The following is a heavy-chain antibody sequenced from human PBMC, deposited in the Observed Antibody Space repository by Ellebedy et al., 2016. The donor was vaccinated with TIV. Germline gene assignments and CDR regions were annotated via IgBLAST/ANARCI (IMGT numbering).Heavy chain of an antibody. V-gene: IGHV1-2*02. CDR3: ARDSSSSYYYYGMDV. Sequence: ASVKVSCXASGYTFTSYYMHWVRQAPGQGLEWMGWINPNSGGTNYAQKLQGRVTMTTDTSTSTAYMELRSLRSDDTAVYYCARDSSSSYYYYGMDVWGQGTTVTVSS. J-gene: IGHJ6*02. CDR2: INPNSGGT. D-gene: IGHD6-6*01. CDR1: GYTFTSYY.